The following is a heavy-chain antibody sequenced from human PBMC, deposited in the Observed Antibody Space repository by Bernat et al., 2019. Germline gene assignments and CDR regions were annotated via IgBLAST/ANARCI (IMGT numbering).Heavy chain of an antibody. CDR1: GFTFSNYA. D-gene: IGHD6-13*01. Sequence: QGHLVESGGGVVQPGSSLRLSCGASGFTFSNYAMHWVRQAPGKGLEWVAVISYDGSNKYYADSVKGRFTISRDNSKNTLYLQMNSLRAEDTAVYYCARGSWGVGDYWGQGTLVTVSS. J-gene: IGHJ4*02. CDR2: ISYDGSNK. CDR3: ARGSWGVGDY. V-gene: IGHV3-30-3*01.